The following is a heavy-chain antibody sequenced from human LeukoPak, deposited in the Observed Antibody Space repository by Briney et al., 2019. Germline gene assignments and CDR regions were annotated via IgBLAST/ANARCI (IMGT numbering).Heavy chain of an antibody. CDR3: TRGYVGIDY. V-gene: IGHV3-74*01. CDR1: GFTFSSYW. D-gene: IGHD5-12*01. CDR2: INTDGSST. Sequence: PGRSLRLSCAASGFTFSSYWMHWVRQVPGKGLVWVSRINTDGSSTIYADSVKGRFTISRDNAKNTLYLQMNSLRAEDTAVYYCTRGYVGIDYWGQGTLVTVSS. J-gene: IGHJ4*02.